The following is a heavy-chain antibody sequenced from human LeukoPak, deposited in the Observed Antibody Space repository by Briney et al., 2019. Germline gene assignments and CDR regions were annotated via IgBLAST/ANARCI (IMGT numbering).Heavy chain of an antibody. J-gene: IGHJ4*02. CDR3: ARGDGGDSSGYFDY. V-gene: IGHV4-61*02. CDR2: MYTSGST. CDR1: GGPIRSGSYY. Sequence: SENPSLTRTVSGGPIRSGSYYWSWIRQPPGKGLGGVGRMYTSGSTNYNPSLKSRVTISVDTSKNQFSLKLSSVTAADTAVYYCARGDGGDSSGYFDYWGQGTLVTVSS. D-gene: IGHD3-22*01.